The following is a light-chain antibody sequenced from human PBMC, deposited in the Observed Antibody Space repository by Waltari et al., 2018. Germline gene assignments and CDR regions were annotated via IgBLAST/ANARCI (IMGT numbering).Light chain of an antibody. V-gene: IGLV2-14*03. CDR3: GTSTTTRNHV. CDR1: YNY. J-gene: IGLJ1*01. Sequence: YNYVCWYQQHPGKAPKLIIYDVSVRPSGVSNRFSGSKSGNTASLTISGLHTEDEADYYCGTSTTTRNHVFGTGTKVTVL. CDR2: DVS.